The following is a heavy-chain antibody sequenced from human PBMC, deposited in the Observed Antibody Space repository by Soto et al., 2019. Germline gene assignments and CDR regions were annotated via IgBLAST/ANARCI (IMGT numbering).Heavy chain of an antibody. Sequence: ASVKVSCKASGYTFTRYYMHWVRQAPGQGLEWMGIINPSGGSTSYAQKFQGRVTMTRDTSTSTVYMELSSLRSEDTAMYYFARRAIFYGMDVWGQGTTVTVSS. CDR3: ARRAIFYGMDV. CDR2: INPSGGST. V-gene: IGHV1-46*01. J-gene: IGHJ6*02. CDR1: GYTFTRYY. D-gene: IGHD3-3*01.